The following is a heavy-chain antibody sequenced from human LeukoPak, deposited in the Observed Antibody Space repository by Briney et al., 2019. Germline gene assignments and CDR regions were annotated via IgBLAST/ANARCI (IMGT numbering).Heavy chain of an antibody. Sequence: SETLSLTCTVSGGSISSSSYYWGWIRQPPGKGLERIGSIYYSGSTYYNPSLKSRVTISVDTSNNQFSLKLTSVTAADTAVYYCARQGGSGRSLDYWGQGTLVTVSS. J-gene: IGHJ4*02. V-gene: IGHV4-39*01. D-gene: IGHD3-10*01. CDR2: IYYSGST. CDR1: GGSISSSSYY. CDR3: ARQGGSGRSLDY.